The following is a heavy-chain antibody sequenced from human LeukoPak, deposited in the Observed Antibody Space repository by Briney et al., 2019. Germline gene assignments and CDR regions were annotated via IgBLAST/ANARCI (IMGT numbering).Heavy chain of an antibody. CDR1: GDSISSYY. CDR3: ARPGWVGATGAFHI. V-gene: IGHV4-59*01. J-gene: IGHJ3*02. CDR2: IHYSGNT. Sequence: SETLSLTCTVSGDSISSYYWSWIRQPPGTGLEWIGYIHYSGNTNYNPSLRSRVSISVDTSNNQFSLKLSSVTAADTAVYYCARPGWVGATGAFHIWGQGALVTVSS. D-gene: IGHD1-26*01.